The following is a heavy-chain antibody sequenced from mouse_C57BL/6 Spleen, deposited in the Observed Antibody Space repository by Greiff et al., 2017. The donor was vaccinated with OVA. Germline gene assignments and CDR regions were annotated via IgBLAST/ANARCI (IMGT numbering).Heavy chain of an antibody. CDR2: ISSGSSTI. D-gene: IGHD2-2*01. CDR1: GFTFSDYG. Sequence: EVKLMESGGGLVKPGGSLKLSCAASGFTFSDYGMHWVRQAPEKGLEWVAYISSGSSTIYYADTVKGRFTISRDNAKTTLFLQMTSLRSEDTAMYYCARMWVTLDYWGQGTTLTVSS. J-gene: IGHJ2*01. CDR3: ARMWVTLDY. V-gene: IGHV5-17*01.